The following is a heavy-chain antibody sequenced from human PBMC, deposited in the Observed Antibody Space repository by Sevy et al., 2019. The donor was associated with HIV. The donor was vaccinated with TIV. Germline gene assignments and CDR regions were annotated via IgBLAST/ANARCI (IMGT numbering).Heavy chain of an antibody. Sequence: ASVKVSCKASGYTFTSYGISWVRQAPGQGLEWMGWISAYNGNTNYPQKLQGRVTMNKDKSRSTANMELRSLRSDDTAVYYCVRERSGQGLVQTYGYYFDYWGQGTLVTVSS. V-gene: IGHV1-18*01. J-gene: IGHJ4*02. CDR1: GYTFTSYG. D-gene: IGHD6-19*01. CDR2: ISAYNGNT. CDR3: VRERSGQGLVQTYGYYFDY.